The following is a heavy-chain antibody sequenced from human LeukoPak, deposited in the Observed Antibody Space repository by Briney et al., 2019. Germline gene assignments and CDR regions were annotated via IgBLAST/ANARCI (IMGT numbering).Heavy chain of an antibody. Sequence: ASVKVSCKASGYTFTSYAMHWVRQAPGQGRVWMGWINAGKGNTKYSQEFQGRLTITRDTSASTAYMELSSLRSEDMAVYYCATEGVTVTTAVGSFDYYYYMDVWGKGTTVTISS. CDR2: INAGKGNT. CDR1: GYTFTSYA. V-gene: IGHV1-3*03. J-gene: IGHJ6*03. CDR3: ATEGVTVTTAVGSFDYYYYMDV. D-gene: IGHD4-17*01.